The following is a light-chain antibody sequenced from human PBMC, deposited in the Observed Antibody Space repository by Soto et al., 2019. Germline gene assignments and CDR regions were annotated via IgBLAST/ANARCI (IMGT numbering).Light chain of an antibody. CDR1: SSNIGAGYD. Sequence: QSVLTQPPSVSGAPGQRVTISCTGNSSNIGAGYDVHWYQQLPGTAPKLLIYGNSNRPSGVPDRFSGSNSGTSASLAITGLQAEDEADYYCQSYDSSLSGSVFGGGTKLTVL. CDR2: GNS. CDR3: QSYDSSLSGSV. J-gene: IGLJ2*01. V-gene: IGLV1-40*01.